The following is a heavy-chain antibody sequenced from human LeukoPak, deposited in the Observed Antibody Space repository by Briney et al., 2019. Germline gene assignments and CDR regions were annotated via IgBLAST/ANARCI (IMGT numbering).Heavy chain of an antibody. D-gene: IGHD3-22*01. CDR3: ARASGYYYDSSGHFDY. V-gene: IGHV1-46*01. Sequence: ASVKVSCKASGYTFTSYYMHWVRQAPGQGLEWMGIINPSGGSTSYAQKFQGRVTMTRDTSTSTVYMELSSLRSEDTAVYYCARASGYYYDSSGHFDYWGQGTLVTVSS. J-gene: IGHJ4*02. CDR2: INPSGGST. CDR1: GYTFTSYY.